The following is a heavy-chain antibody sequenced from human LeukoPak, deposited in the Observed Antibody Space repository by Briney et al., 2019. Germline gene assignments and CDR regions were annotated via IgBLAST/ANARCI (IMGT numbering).Heavy chain of an antibody. CDR2: IIPIFGTA. CDR1: GGTFNSYA. Sequence: ASVKVSCKASGGTFNSYAISWVRQAPGQGLEWMGRIIPIFGTANYAQKFQGRVTITTDESTSTAYMELSSLRSEDTAVYYCARVMYYDSSGLDYAFDIWGQGTMVTVSS. CDR3: ARVMYYDSSGLDYAFDI. V-gene: IGHV1-69*05. J-gene: IGHJ3*02. D-gene: IGHD3-22*01.